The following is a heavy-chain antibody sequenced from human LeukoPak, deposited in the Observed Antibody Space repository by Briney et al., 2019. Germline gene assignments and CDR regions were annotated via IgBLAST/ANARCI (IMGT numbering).Heavy chain of an antibody. CDR2: VSGCGGNI. CDR3: AASLPNIVVVPATKGPFGY. CDR1: GFTFSSYT. Sequence: PGGSLRLSCAASGFTFSSYTMSWVRQAPGKGLEWVSGVSGCGGNIHYADSVKGRFTISRDNSKNTLYLQMNSLRAEDTAVYYCAASLPNIVVVPATKGPFGYWGQGALVTVSS. D-gene: IGHD2-2*01. V-gene: IGHV3-23*01. J-gene: IGHJ4*02.